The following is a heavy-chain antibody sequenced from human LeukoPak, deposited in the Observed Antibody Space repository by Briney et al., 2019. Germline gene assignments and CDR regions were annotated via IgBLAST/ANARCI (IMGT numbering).Heavy chain of an antibody. V-gene: IGHV4-39*01. J-gene: IGHJ4*02. CDR2: IYYTGGT. Sequence: PSETLSLTCSVSGGSITTSSYYWGWIRQPPEKGLEWIGSIYYTGGTYYSPSLKSRVTISVDTSKNQFSLKLSSVSAADTAVYYCARHGGTRVTLVEVYYFDYWGQGTLVTVSS. CDR1: GGSITTSSYY. CDR3: ARHGGTRVTLVEVYYFDY. D-gene: IGHD4-11*01.